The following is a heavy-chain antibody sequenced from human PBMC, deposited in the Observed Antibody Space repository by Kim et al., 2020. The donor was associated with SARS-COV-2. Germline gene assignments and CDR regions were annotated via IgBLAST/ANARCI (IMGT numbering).Heavy chain of an antibody. Sequence: SGPTLVQPAPTLTLTCTFSGFSLTPSGVGVGWIRQPPGKALEWLALIYWDGDKGFNPSVESRLTITKDTSKNQVVLTMTNMDPVDTGTYYCVRSGCGSGDCYQYFFDYWGQGTLVTVSS. CDR3: VRSGCGSGDCYQYFFDY. CDR1: GFSLTPSGVG. V-gene: IGHV2-5*04. J-gene: IGHJ4*02. D-gene: IGHD2-21*02. CDR2: IYWDGDK.